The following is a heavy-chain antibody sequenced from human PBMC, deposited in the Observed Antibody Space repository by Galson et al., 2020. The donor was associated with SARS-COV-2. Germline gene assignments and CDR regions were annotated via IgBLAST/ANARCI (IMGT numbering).Heavy chain of an antibody. Sequence: ASVKVSCKASGYTFTNYELNWVRQAPGQGLEWMGWMNPNSGNTGYTQKFQGRVTMTRTTSISTAYMELNSLTSEDTAVYFCARSYDDFATWFDPCGQGTLVTVSS. CDR3: ARSYDDFATWFDP. J-gene: IGHJ5*02. CDR2: MNPNSGNT. V-gene: IGHV1-8*01. CDR1: GYTFTNYE. D-gene: IGHD4-17*01.